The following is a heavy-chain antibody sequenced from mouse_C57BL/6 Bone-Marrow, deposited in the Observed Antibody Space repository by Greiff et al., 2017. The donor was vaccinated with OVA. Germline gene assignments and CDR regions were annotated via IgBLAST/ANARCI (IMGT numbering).Heavy chain of an antibody. J-gene: IGHJ4*01. CDR1: GFSLTSYG. CDR2: IWSGGST. Sequence: VKLQESGPGLVQPSQSLSITCTVSGFSLTSYGVHWVRQSPGKGLEWLGVIWSGGSTDYNAAFISRLSISKDNSKSQVFFKMNSLQADDTAIYYCARNLSYDGNYAMDYWGQGTSVTVSS. CDR3: ARNLSYDGNYAMDY. D-gene: IGHD2-3*01. V-gene: IGHV2-2*01.